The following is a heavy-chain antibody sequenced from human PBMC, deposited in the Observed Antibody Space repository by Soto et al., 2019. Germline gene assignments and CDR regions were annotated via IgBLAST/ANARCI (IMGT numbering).Heavy chain of an antibody. D-gene: IGHD2-15*01. Sequence: GESLKISCKVSGYSFTSYWIGWVRQMPGKGLEWMGIIYPGDSDTRYSPSFQGQVTISADKSISTAYLQWSSLKASDTAMYYCARLLGYCSGGSCSLYGMDVWGQGTTVTVSS. CDR2: IYPGDSDT. J-gene: IGHJ6*02. CDR3: ARLLGYCSGGSCSLYGMDV. V-gene: IGHV5-51*01. CDR1: GYSFTSYW.